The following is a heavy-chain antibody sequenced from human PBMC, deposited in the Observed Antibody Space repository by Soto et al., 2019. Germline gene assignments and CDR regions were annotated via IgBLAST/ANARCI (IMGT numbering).Heavy chain of an antibody. CDR1: GGSVISSNW. CDR3: ARRDWSGSTSHFYFDY. J-gene: IGHJ4*02. D-gene: IGHD3-9*01. Sequence: SETLSLTCAVSGGSVISSNWWNWVRQPPWKGLEWIGEIYHSGSTYYKPSLKSRVAMSVDTSKNQFSLKLTSATAADTAVYYCARRDWSGSTSHFYFDYWGQGVLVTVSS. V-gene: IGHV4-4*02. CDR2: IYHSGST.